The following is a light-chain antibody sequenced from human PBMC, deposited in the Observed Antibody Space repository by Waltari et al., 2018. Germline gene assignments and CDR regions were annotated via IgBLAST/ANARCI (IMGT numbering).Light chain of an antibody. Sequence: DIQMTQSPSSLSASVGDRVIITCRASQGIGNDLGWYQQKRGKVPQRLICEASTLQSGVPSRFSGSGSGTEFTLTISSLQPEDFATFYCLQYNTYPWTFGQGTKVEVK. CDR1: QGIGND. V-gene: IGKV1-17*01. J-gene: IGKJ1*01. CDR3: LQYNTYPWT. CDR2: EAS.